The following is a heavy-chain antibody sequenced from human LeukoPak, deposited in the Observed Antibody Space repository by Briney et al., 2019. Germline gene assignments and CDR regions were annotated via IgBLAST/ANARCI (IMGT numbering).Heavy chain of an antibody. CDR2: ISYDGSNK. J-gene: IGHJ4*02. Sequence: PGRSLRLSCAASGFTFSSYAMHWVRQAPGKGLEWVAVISYDGSNKYYADSVKGRFTISRDNSKNTLYLQMNSLRAEDTAVYYCARGYYSSSRFDSWGQGTLVTVSS. CDR1: GFTFSSYA. V-gene: IGHV3-30-3*01. D-gene: IGHD6-13*01. CDR3: ARGYYSSSRFDS.